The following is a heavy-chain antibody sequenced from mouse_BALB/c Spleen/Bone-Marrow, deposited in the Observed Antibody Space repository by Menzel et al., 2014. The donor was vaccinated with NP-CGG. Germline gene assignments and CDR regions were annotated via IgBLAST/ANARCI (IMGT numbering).Heavy chain of an antibody. CDR2: ITNGGDNT. V-gene: IGHV5-12-1*01. CDR1: GFAFSRYD. Sequence: VQLKEYGGGLVKPGGSLKLSCAASGFAFSRYDMSWVRQTPEKRLGWVAYITNGGDNTYYPDTVKGRFTISRDNAKNTLYLQMSSLKSEDTAMYYCVRHKNYYAMDYWGQGTSVTVSS. CDR3: VRHKNYYAMDY. J-gene: IGHJ4*01.